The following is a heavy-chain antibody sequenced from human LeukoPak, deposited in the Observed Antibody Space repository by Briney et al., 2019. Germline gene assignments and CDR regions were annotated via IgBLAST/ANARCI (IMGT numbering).Heavy chain of an antibody. V-gene: IGHV3-30*02. CDR2: IRYDGSNK. Sequence: PGGSLRLYCAASGFTFSSYGMHWVRQAPGKGLEGVAFIRYDGSNKYYADSVKGRFTISRDNSKTTLYLQMNSLRAEDTSVYYCAKDRGDFWSGYGFFDYWGQGTLVTVSS. D-gene: IGHD3-3*01. CDR3: AKDRGDFWSGYGFFDY. CDR1: GFTFSSYG. J-gene: IGHJ4*02.